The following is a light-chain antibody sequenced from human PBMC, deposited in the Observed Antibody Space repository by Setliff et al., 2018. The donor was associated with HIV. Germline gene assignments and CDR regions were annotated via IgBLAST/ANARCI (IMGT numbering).Light chain of an antibody. CDR1: SSDVGGYNY. V-gene: IGLV2-11*01. J-gene: IGLJ2*01. CDR2: DVS. Sequence: LTRPRSVSGSPGQSVTMSCTGTSSDVGGYNYVSWYQQHPGKAPKLMIYDVSKRPSGVPDRFSGSKSGNTAFLTISGLQGEDEADYYCCSYAGGYTVLFGGGTKVTVL. CDR3: CSYAGGYTVL.